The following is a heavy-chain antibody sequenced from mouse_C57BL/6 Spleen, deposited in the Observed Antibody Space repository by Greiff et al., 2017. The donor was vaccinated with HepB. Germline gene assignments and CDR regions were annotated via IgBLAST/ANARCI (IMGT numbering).Heavy chain of an antibody. CDR2: IDPSDSYT. CDR3: ARGGSTMVTTNYAMDY. J-gene: IGHJ4*01. V-gene: IGHV1-50*01. CDR1: GYTFTSYW. Sequence: VQLQQPGAELVKPGASVKLSCKASGYTFTSYWMQWVKQRPGQGLEWIGEIDPSDSYTNYNQKFKGKATLTVDTSSSTAYMQLSSLTSEDSAVYYCARGGSTMVTTNYAMDYWGQGTSVTVSS. D-gene: IGHD2-2*01.